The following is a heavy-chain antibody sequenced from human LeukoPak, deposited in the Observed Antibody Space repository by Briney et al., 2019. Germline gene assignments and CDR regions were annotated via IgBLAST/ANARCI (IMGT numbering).Heavy chain of an antibody. D-gene: IGHD2-8*01. J-gene: IGHJ4*02. V-gene: IGHV4-59*01. CDR2: IYYSGST. CDR3: ARVMYAGDIDHSYGY. CDR1: RGSISSYY. Sequence: SETLSLTCTDSRGSISSYYWSWIRQPPAKGREGIGYIYYSGSTNYNPSLKSRVTISVDTSKNQFSLKLSSVTAADTAVYCCARVMYAGDIDHSYGYWGQGTLVTVSS.